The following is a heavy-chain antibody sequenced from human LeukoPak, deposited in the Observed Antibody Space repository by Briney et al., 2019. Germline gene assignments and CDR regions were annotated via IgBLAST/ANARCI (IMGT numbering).Heavy chain of an antibody. V-gene: IGHV3-74*01. Sequence: GGSLRLSCAASRFTFSSNTMNWVRQAPGKGQVWVSRINSDGSSTSYADSVKGRFTISRDNAKNTLYLQMNSLRAEDTAVYYCARDTQWLVDWYFDLWGRGTLVTVSS. D-gene: IGHD6-19*01. CDR3: ARDTQWLVDWYFDL. J-gene: IGHJ2*01. CDR1: RFTFSSNT. CDR2: INSDGSST.